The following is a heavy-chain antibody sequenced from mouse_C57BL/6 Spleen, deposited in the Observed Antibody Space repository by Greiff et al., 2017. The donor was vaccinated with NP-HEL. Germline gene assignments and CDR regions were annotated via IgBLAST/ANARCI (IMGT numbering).Heavy chain of an antibody. CDR2: IDPNSGGT. V-gene: IGHV1-72*01. D-gene: IGHD1-1*01. J-gene: IGHJ4*01. CDR3: ARSPIITTVVATDYYAMDY. CDR1: GYTFTSYW. Sequence: VQLQQPGAELVKPGASVKLSCKASGYTFTSYWMHWVKQRPGRGLEWIGRIDPNSGGTKYNEKFKSKATLTVDKPSSTAYMQLSSLTSEDSAVYYCARSPIITTVVATDYYAMDYWGQGTSVTVSS.